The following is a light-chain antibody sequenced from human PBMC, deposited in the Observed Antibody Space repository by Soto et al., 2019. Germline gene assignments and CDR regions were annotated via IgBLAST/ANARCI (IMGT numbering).Light chain of an antibody. CDR2: DAS. V-gene: IGKV3-11*01. CDR1: QSVGTY. CDR3: QHRNHCPTSYT. J-gene: IGKJ2*01. Sequence: ETVLTQSPATLSLSPGERATLSCRASQSVGTYLAWYQQKPGQAPRLLIYDASNRATGVPARFSGSGSGTDFTLTISSLEPEDFAVYYCQHRNHCPTSYTFGQGTRLEI.